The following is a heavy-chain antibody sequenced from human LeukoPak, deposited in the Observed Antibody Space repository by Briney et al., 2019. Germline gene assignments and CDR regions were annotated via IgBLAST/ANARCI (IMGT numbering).Heavy chain of an antibody. CDR2: IYYSGST. CDR3: ARDPHDYGDYVDWFDP. J-gene: IGHJ5*02. CDR1: GGFTSSYL. Sequence: SETLSLTCTVSGGFTSSYLWSWIRQPPGKGLEWIGYIYYSGSTIYNPSLKSRVTISVDTSKNHFSLRLSSVTAADTAVYYCARDPHDYGDYVDWFDPWGQGTLVTVSS. D-gene: IGHD4-17*01. V-gene: IGHV4-59*01.